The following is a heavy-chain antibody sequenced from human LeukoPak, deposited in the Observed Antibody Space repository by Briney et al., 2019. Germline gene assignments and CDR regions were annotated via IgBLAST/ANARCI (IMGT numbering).Heavy chain of an antibody. V-gene: IGHV1-69*04. CDR1: GGTFSSYA. D-gene: IGHD6-19*01. J-gene: IGHJ4*02. Sequence: SVKVSCKASGGTFSSYAISWVRQAPGQGLEWMGRIIPILGIANYAQKFQGRVTITADKSTSTAYMELSSLRSEDTAVYYCAREAPAQYSSGWYKGNYFDYWGQGTLVTVSS. CDR2: IIPILGIA. CDR3: AREAPAQYSSGWYKGNYFDY.